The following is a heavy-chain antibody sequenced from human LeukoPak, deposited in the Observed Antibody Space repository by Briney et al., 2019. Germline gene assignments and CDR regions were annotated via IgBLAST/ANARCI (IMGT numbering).Heavy chain of an antibody. Sequence: GGTLRLSCAASGFTFSSYGMSWVRQAPGKGLEWVSAISGSGGSTYYADSVKGRFTISRDNSKNTLYLQTNSLRAEDTAVYYCAKDQEYCSSTSCYAGGGVPDYWGQGTLVTVSS. CDR1: GFTFSSYG. CDR3: AKDQEYCSSTSCYAGGGVPDY. CDR2: ISGSGGST. D-gene: IGHD2-2*01. V-gene: IGHV3-23*01. J-gene: IGHJ4*02.